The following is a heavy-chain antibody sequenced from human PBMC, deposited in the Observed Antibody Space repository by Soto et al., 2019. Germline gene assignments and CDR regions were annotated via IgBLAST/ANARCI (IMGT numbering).Heavy chain of an antibody. Sequence: QLHLVQSGAVVKKPGASVTVSCSASGYPVTAYYMHWVRQAPGRGLEWMGGINPATGAAKYTQTFQGRVPMTRDTATSTVFMELRGLASGDTAVFYCASGGGVGVAGSAAFDMWGQGTLVTVSS. J-gene: IGHJ3*02. CDR1: GYPVTAYY. V-gene: IGHV1-2*02. CDR2: INPATGAA. D-gene: IGHD3-3*01. CDR3: ASGGGVGVAGSAAFDM.